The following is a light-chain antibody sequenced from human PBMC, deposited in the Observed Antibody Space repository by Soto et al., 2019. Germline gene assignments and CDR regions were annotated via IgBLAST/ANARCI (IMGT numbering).Light chain of an antibody. CDR1: QSIQTW. CDR2: DAS. CDR3: QQYESYPYT. Sequence: DLQMTQSPSTLSASVGDRVTISCRASQSIQTWLAWYQQRPGKAPNLLIFDASDLASGVSSRFSGSGSGAEFTLTISSLQADDFATYYCQQYESYPYTFGRGTRLEIK. J-gene: IGKJ2*01. V-gene: IGKV1-5*01.